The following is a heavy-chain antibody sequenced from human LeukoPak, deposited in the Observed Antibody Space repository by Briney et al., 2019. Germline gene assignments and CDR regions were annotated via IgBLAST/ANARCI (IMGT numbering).Heavy chain of an antibody. CDR3: ARGGSSWYYYYYMDV. V-gene: IGHV3-21*01. J-gene: IGHJ6*03. CDR2: ISSSSSYI. D-gene: IGHD6-13*01. Sequence: KPGGSLRLSCAASGFTFSSYSMNWVRQAPGKGQGWDSSISSSSSYIYYADSVKGRFTISRDNAKNSLYLQMNSLRAEDTAVYYCARGGSSWYYYYYMDVWGKGTTVTVSS. CDR1: GFTFSSYS.